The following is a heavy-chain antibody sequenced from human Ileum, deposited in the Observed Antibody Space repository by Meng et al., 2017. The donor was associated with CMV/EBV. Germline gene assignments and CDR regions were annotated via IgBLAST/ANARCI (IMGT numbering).Heavy chain of an antibody. J-gene: IGHJ6*02. CDR2: ISAYSNYT. D-gene: IGHD2-21*01. CDR3: ARARSGRVSSDCYLCPMDV. CDR1: GYTFANYG. V-gene: IGHV1-18*01. Sequence: ASVKVSCKTSGYTFANYGIVWVRQAPGQGLEWMGWISAYSNYTTYAQKFQDRVTMTTDTSTSTAFMELRSLRSYDTAVYYCARARSGRVSSDCYLCPMDVWGQGTTVTVSS.